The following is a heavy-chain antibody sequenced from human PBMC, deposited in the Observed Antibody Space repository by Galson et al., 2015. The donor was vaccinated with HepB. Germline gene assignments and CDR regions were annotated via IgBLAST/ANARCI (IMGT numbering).Heavy chain of an antibody. J-gene: IGHJ4*02. CDR3: AKGPTVGCSGGNCYFDS. CDR1: GFTFRTYV. D-gene: IGHD2-15*01. V-gene: IGHV3-30*02. CDR2: IRNDGSKK. Sequence: SLRLSCAASGFTFRTYVMHWVRQAPGKGLEWVAFIRNDGSKKYYADSMKGRLTISRDNSKNTLYLQVNSVRPEDTAVYYCAKGPTVGCSGGNCYFDSWGQGALVTVSS.